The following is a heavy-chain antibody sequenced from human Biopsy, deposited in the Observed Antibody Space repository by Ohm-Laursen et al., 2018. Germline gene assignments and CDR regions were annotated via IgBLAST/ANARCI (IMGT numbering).Heavy chain of an antibody. V-gene: IGHV1-18*01. CDR1: GYTFTSYG. J-gene: IGHJ4*02. CDR2: INTYNGNT. D-gene: IGHD5-24*01. Sequence: GASVKVSCNASGYTFTSYGISWVRQAPGQGLEWMGWINTYNGNTNYAQNIQGRVTMTTDTSTSTAYMELRSLRSDDTAVYYCARERGGYKRTDYWGQGTLVTVSS. CDR3: ARERGGYKRTDY.